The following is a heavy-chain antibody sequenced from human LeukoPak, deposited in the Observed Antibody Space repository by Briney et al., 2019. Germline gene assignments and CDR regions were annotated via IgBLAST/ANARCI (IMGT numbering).Heavy chain of an antibody. CDR1: GGSISSSGYY. D-gene: IGHD3-22*01. CDR3: ARDYYDSSGYYRRRLYYFDY. V-gene: IGHV4-39*02. CDR2: IYYSGST. Sequence: SETLSLTCTVSGGSISSSGYYWGWIRQPPGKGLEWIGSIYYSGSTYYNPSLKSRVTTSVDTSKNQFSLKLSSVTAADTAVYYCARDYYDSSGYYRRRLYYFDYWGQGTLVTVSS. J-gene: IGHJ4*02.